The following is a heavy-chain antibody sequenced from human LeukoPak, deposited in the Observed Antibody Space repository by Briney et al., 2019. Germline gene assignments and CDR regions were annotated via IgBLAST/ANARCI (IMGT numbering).Heavy chain of an antibody. CDR2: ISAYNGNT. Sequence: ASVKVSCKASGYTFTSYDISWVRQAPGQGLEWMGWISAYNGNTNYAQKLQGRVTITADESTSTAYMELSSLRSEDTAVYYCARPHVEMATISYFDYWGQGTLVTVSS. D-gene: IGHD5-24*01. CDR1: GYTFTSYD. V-gene: IGHV1-18*01. CDR3: ARPHVEMATISYFDY. J-gene: IGHJ4*02.